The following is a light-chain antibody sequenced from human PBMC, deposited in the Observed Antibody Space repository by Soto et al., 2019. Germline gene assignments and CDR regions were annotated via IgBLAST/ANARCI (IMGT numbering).Light chain of an antibody. Sequence: QSALTQPASVSVYPGQTITISCTGTSSDVGSSNYVSWYQPYPGKVPKLLIDRVSNRPSGVSNRFSGSKSVYTASLTISRLQTEDESDYCCTSSTIDSRYVFGTGTKLTVL. CDR2: RVS. CDR1: SSDVGSSNY. J-gene: IGLJ1*01. CDR3: TSSTIDSRYV. V-gene: IGLV2-14*01.